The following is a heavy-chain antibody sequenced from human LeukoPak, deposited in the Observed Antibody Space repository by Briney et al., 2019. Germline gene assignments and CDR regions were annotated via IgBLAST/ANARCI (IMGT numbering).Heavy chain of an antibody. V-gene: IGHV1-18*04. J-gene: IGHJ5*02. CDR1: GYTFTSYG. Sequence: ASVKVSCKASGYTFTSYGISWVRQSPGQGLEWMGWISAYNGNTNYAQKLQGRVTMTTDTSTSTAYMELRSLRSDDTAVYYCARGGYGDYVDGTLHNWFDPWGQGTLVTVSS. CDR2: ISAYNGNT. CDR3: ARGGYGDYVDGTLHNWFDP. D-gene: IGHD4-17*01.